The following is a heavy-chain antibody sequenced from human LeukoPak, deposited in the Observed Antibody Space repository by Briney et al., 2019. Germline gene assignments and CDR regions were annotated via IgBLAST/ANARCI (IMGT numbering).Heavy chain of an antibody. CDR2: VHHSGTT. CDR1: ADSMNNYY. CDR3: AREVAGIQLFDY. J-gene: IGHJ4*02. V-gene: IGHV4-59*01. D-gene: IGHD5-18*01. Sequence: SETLSLTCSVFADSMNNYYWNWIRQPPGKGLEWIGFVHHSGTTNYNPSLKSRVTILIETSKNEFSLRLASVTTTDTAVYYCAREVAGIQLFDYWGQGTLVTVSS.